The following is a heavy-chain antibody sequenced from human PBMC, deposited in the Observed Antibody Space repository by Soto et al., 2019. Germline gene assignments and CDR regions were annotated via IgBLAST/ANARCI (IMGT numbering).Heavy chain of an antibody. CDR2: IIPIFGTA. D-gene: IGHD3-3*01. J-gene: IGHJ6*02. Sequence: QVQLVQSGAEVKKPGSSVKVSCKASGGTFSSYAISWVRQAPGQGLEWMGGIIPIFGTANYAQKFQGRVTITADKSTSTASMELSSLRSEDTAVYYCARARYDFSPRVPPSYYYYYGMDVWGQGTTVTVSS. V-gene: IGHV1-69*06. CDR1: GGTFSSYA. CDR3: ARARYDFSPRVPPSYYYYYGMDV.